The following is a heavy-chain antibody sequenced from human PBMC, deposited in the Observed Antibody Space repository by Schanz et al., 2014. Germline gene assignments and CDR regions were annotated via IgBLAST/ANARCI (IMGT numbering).Heavy chain of an antibody. CDR1: GFTFSDYY. V-gene: IGHV3-11*01. J-gene: IGHJ4*02. D-gene: IGHD3-9*01. Sequence: QGQLVESGGGVVQPGRSLRLSCAASGFTFSDYYMSWIRQAPGKGLEWVSYISSSGSTIYYADSVKGRFTISRDNSKNTLYLQMNSLRAEDTAVYYCAKDHAGSDILTALGNWGQGTLXTVSS. CDR3: AKDHAGSDILTALGN. CDR2: ISSSGSTI.